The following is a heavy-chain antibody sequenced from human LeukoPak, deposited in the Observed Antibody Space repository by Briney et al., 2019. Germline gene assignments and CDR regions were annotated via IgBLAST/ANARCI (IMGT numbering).Heavy chain of an antibody. V-gene: IGHV4-39*01. CDR3: ARHYGP. CDR2: IYGSGRT. J-gene: IGHJ5*02. Sequence: PSETLSLTCTVSGGSIRSSYYYWGWIRQPPGKGREWIGSIYGSGRTSYNPSLKSRVTISVDTTKNQFSLKLNSVSAGDTAVYYCARHYGPWGQGTLVTVSS. CDR1: GGSIRSSYYY. D-gene: IGHD3-10*01.